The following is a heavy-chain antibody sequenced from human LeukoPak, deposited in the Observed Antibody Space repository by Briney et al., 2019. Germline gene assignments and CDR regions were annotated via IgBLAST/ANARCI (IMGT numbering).Heavy chain of an antibody. V-gene: IGHV1-2*02. CDR1: RYSFTGYY. Sequence: GASVTVSCKASRYSFTGYYIHWVRQAPGQGLKWMGRINTNSGDTNYEQKFQGRVSMTRDTSITTAYMKVSRLTSDDTAVYYCAREAFTAGHFFDLWGQGSLVTVSS. D-gene: IGHD6-13*01. CDR3: AREAFTAGHFFDL. J-gene: IGHJ4*02. CDR2: INTNSGDT.